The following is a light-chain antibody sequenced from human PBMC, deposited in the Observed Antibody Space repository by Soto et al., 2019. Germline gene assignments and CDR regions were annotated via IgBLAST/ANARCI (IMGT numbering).Light chain of an antibody. CDR2: NTN. CDR1: SSNIGSNT. CDR3: CSYAGSYTYV. V-gene: IGLV1-44*01. J-gene: IGLJ1*01. Sequence: QSVLTQPPSASGTPGQRVTISCSGSSSNIGSNTVSCYQRFPGTAPKLLIYNTNQRPSGVPDRFSGSKSGTSAYLAISGLQSEDEADYYCCSYAGSYTYVLGIATK.